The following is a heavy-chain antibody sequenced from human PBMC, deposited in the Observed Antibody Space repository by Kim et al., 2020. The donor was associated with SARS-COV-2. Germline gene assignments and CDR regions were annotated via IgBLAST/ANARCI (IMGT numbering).Heavy chain of an antibody. V-gene: IGHV3-30*18. CDR2: ISYDGSNK. Sequence: GGSLRLSCAASGFTFSSYGMHWVRQAPGKGLEWVAVISYDGSNKYYADSVKGRFTISRDNSKNTLYLQMNSLRAEDTAVYYCAKEGDSYSSSWYYFDYWG. CDR1: GFTFSSYG. D-gene: IGHD6-13*01. J-gene: IGHJ4*01. CDR3: AKEGDSYSSSWYYFDY.